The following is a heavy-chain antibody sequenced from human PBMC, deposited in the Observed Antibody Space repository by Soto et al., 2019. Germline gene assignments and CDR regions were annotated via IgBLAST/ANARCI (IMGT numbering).Heavy chain of an antibody. CDR3: ARYRSSPLSYFDY. J-gene: IGHJ4*02. CDR1: GFTFSSYA. V-gene: IGHV3-30-3*01. D-gene: IGHD6-19*01. CDR2: ISYVGSNK. Sequence: QVQLVESGGGVVQPGRSLRLSCAASGFTFSSYAMHWVRQAPGKGLEWVAVISYVGSNKYYADSVKGRFTSSRDNSNNTLYLQMNSRRAEDTAVYYCARYRSSPLSYFDYWGQGTLVTVSS.